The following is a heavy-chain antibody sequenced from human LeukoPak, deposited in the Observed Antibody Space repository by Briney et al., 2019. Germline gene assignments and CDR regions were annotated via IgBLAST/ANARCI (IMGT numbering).Heavy chain of an antibody. V-gene: IGHV3-74*01. J-gene: IGHJ4*02. Sequence: GGSLRLSCAASGFTFSSYWMHWVRQAPGKGLVWVSRINSDGSSTSYADSVKGRFTISRDNAKDTLYLQMNSLRAEDTAVYYCAREMAVAAKILDYWGQGTLVPVSS. D-gene: IGHD6-19*01. CDR1: GFTFSSYW. CDR3: AREMAVAAKILDY. CDR2: INSDGSST.